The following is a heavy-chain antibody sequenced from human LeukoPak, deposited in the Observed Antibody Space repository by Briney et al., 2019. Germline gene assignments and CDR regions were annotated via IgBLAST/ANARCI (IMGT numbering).Heavy chain of an antibody. CDR3: ARKVAHTYYYGSGHTSGAFDI. D-gene: IGHD3-10*01. V-gene: IGHV4-31*03. CDR1: GGSISSGGYY. CDR2: IYYSGST. Sequence: SETLSLTCTVSGGSISSGGYYWSWIRQHPGKGLEWIGYIYYSGSTYYNPSLKSRVTISVDTSKNQFSLKLSSVTAADTAVYYCARKVAHTYYYGSGHTSGAFDIWGQGTMVTVSS. J-gene: IGHJ3*02.